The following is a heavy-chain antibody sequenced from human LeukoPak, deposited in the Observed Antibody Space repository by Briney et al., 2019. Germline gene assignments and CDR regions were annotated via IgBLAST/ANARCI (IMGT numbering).Heavy chain of an antibody. CDR3: AIKRFGELLLD. CDR2: INHSGST. D-gene: IGHD3-10*01. V-gene: IGHV4-34*01. CDR1: GGSFSGYY. Sequence: SETLSLTCAVYGGSFSGYYWSWIRQPPGKGLEWIGEINHSGSTNYNPSLKSRVTISVDTSKDQFSLKLSSVTAADTAVYYCAIKRFGELLLDWGQGTLVTVSS. J-gene: IGHJ4*02.